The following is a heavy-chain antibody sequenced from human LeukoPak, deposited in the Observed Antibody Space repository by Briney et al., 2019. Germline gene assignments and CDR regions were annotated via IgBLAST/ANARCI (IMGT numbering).Heavy chain of an antibody. CDR3: ASRVDDFWSGYYDY. V-gene: IGHV1-2*02. J-gene: IGHJ4*02. CDR2: INPNSGGT. Sequence: ASVKVSCKASGYTFTGYYMHWVRQAPGQGLEWMGWINPNSGGTNYAQKFQGRVTMTRDTSISTAYMELSRLRSEDTAVYYCASRVDDFWSGYYDYWGQGTLVTVSS. CDR1: GYTFTGYY. D-gene: IGHD3-3*01.